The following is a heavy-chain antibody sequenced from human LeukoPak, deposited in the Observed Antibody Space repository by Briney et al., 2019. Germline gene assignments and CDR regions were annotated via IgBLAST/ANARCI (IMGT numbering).Heavy chain of an antibody. V-gene: IGHV4-34*01. CDR1: GGSFSGYY. CDR2: INHSGST. J-gene: IGHJ4*02. Sequence: SETLSLTCAVYGGSFSGYYWSWIRQPPGNGLEWIGEINHSGSTNYNPSLKSRVTISVDTSKNPFSLKLSSVTAADTAVYYCARCSEGATLDYWGQGTLVTVSS. D-gene: IGHD1-26*01. CDR3: ARCSEGATLDY.